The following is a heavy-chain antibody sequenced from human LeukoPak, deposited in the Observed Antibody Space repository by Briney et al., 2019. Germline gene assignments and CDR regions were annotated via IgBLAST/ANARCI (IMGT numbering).Heavy chain of an antibody. CDR3: AKDLRGWYDY. CDR1: GFTISSYG. J-gene: IGHJ4*02. V-gene: IGHV3-30*18. Sequence: GGSLRLSCAASGFTISSYGMHWVRQAPGKGLEWEAVISYDGSNKYYADSVKGRFTISRDNTKNTLYLQMNTLRAEDTAVYYCAKDLRGWYDYWGQGTLVTVSS. D-gene: IGHD6-19*01. CDR2: ISYDGSNK.